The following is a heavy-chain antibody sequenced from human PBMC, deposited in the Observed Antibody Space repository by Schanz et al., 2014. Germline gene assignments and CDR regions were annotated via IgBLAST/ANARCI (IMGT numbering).Heavy chain of an antibody. Sequence: QVQLVQSGAEVKKPGASVKVSCKASGYTFVSYSMHWVRQAPGQGLEWMGIINPSGGGTSYALRFQDRVTVTRDTSTSTVYMELSGLRSEDTAVYFRAGAFDSRGYYFDYWGQGTLVTVSS. CDR2: INPSGGGT. D-gene: IGHD3-22*01. CDR1: GYTFVSYS. CDR3: AGAFDSRGYYFDY. J-gene: IGHJ4*02. V-gene: IGHV1-46*03.